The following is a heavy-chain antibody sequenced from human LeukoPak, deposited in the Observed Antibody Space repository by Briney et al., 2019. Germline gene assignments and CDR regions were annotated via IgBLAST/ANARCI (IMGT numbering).Heavy chain of an antibody. V-gene: IGHV1-46*01. D-gene: IGHD1-26*01. CDR1: GYTFTNYY. J-gene: IGHJ4*02. Sequence: ASVKVSCKASGYTFTNYYFHWVRQAPGQRLELMGIINPSGGSTTYAQKFQGKITMTTDTSTSTVYMELSSLRSEDTAVYYCAGSGGFYYFDYWGQGTLVTVSS. CDR2: INPSGGST. CDR3: AGSGGFYYFDY.